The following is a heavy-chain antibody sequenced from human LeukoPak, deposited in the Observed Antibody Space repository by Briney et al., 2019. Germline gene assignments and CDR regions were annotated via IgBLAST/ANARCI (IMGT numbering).Heavy chain of an antibody. Sequence: GGSLRLSCAASGFHFSRYAMSWARQAPGKGLEWVSAISGSGGSTYYADSVKGRFTISRDNSKNTLYLQMNSLRAEDTAVYYCAKDMRDFGPRRAFDIWGQGTMVTVSS. CDR1: GFHFSRYA. CDR2: ISGSGGST. J-gene: IGHJ3*02. CDR3: AKDMRDFGPRRAFDI. V-gene: IGHV3-23*01. D-gene: IGHD3-3*01.